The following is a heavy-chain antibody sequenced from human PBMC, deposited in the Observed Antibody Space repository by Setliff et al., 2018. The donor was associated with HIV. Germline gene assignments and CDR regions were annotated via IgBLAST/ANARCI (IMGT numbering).Heavy chain of an antibody. CDR3: ARGKYYDFRSGSYQGGYYYFDL. D-gene: IGHD3-3*01. CDR1: NGSFSGFY. V-gene: IGHV4-34*01. J-gene: IGHJ4*02. CDR2: INRSGSA. Sequence: KPSETLSLTCAVNNGSFSGFYWSWIRQSPGKGLEWIGQINRSGSARYYPSLKSRLSISVATSRSQFYLELTSVTAADSAVYFCARGKYYDFRSGSYQGGYYYFDLWGQGSLVTVSS.